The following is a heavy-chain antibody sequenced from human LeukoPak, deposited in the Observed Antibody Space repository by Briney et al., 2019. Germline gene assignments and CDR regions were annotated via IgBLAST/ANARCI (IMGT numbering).Heavy chain of an antibody. CDR3: AREYVAVAGNWFDP. Sequence: SETLSLTCTVSGGSISSYYWSWIRQPPGKGLELIGYIFDSGYTNYNPSLDSRVTISVDTSKNQFSLKLSSVTAVDTAVYYCAREYVAVAGNWFDPWGQGTLVTVSS. CDR2: IFDSGYT. V-gene: IGHV4-59*01. D-gene: IGHD6-19*01. CDR1: GGSISSYY. J-gene: IGHJ5*02.